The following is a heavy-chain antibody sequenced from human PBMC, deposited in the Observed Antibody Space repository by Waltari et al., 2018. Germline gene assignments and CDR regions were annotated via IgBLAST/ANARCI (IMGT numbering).Heavy chain of an antibody. D-gene: IGHD5-18*01. CDR1: GFTLSNYD. Sequence: EVQLVESGGHLVQPGGSLRLSCSVSGFTLSNYDMNWVRQAPGKSLEWISFISSSARTIHYAASVKGRFAVSRDNAKNSLYLQMNNLRAEDTAFYFCARERGYDYGIDHWGQGTLVTVSS. CDR2: ISSSARTI. V-gene: IGHV3-48*03. J-gene: IGHJ4*02. CDR3: ARERGYDYGIDH.